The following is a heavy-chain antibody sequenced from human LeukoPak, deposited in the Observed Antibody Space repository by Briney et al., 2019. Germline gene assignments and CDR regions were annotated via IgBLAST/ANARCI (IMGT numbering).Heavy chain of an antibody. V-gene: IGHV4-59*10. J-gene: IGHJ4*02. CDR3: ARASYSYDINGWVPFDY. D-gene: IGHD3-22*01. CDR1: GGSFSGYY. Sequence: SETLSLTCAVYGGSFSGYYWSWIRQPAGKGLEWIGRIYTSGSANYNPSLKSRVTISGDTSKNQFSLRLSSVTAADTAVYYCARASYSYDINGWVPFDYWGQGTLVTVSS. CDR2: IYTSGSA.